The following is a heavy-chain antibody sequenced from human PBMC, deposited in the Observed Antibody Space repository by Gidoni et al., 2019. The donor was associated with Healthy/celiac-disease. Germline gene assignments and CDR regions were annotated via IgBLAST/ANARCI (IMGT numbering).Heavy chain of an antibody. J-gene: IGHJ4*02. Sequence: QVQLVQSGAEVKKPGSSVKVSCKASGGTFSSDASSWVRQAPGQGLEWMGGIIPIFGTANYAQKFQGRVTITADESTSTAYMELSSLRSEDTAVYYCARDQEGNDSSGNTFDYWGQGTLVTVSS. CDR2: IIPIFGTA. CDR1: GGTFSSDA. CDR3: ARDQEGNDSSGNTFDY. D-gene: IGHD3-22*01. V-gene: IGHV1-69*01.